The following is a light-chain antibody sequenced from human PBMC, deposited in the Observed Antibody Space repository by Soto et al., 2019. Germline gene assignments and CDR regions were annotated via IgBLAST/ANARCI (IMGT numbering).Light chain of an antibody. CDR3: ASLTTTNFV. CDR1: SSDVGAYNL. CDR2: EVT. Sequence: QSALTQPASVSGSPGQSITISCTGTSSDVGAYNLVSWYQHLPDKAPKLIISEVTNRPSGVSDRFSCSKSGNTASLTISGLQAEDEADYYCASLTTTNFVFGSGTKLTVL. J-gene: IGLJ1*01. V-gene: IGLV2-14*01.